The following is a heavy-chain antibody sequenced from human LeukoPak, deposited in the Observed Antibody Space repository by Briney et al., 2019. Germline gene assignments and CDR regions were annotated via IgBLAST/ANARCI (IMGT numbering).Heavy chain of an antibody. Sequence: GGSLRLSCAASGFTFSSYGMSWVRQAPGKGLVWVSRISNDVSITTYADSVKGRFTISRDNAKNTLYLQMNSLRAEDTAVYYCVRIKYSGGWLGPDFWGQGTLVTVST. CDR2: ISNDVSIT. CDR1: GFTFSSYG. J-gene: IGHJ4*02. V-gene: IGHV3-74*01. D-gene: IGHD6-19*01. CDR3: VRIKYSGGWLGPDF.